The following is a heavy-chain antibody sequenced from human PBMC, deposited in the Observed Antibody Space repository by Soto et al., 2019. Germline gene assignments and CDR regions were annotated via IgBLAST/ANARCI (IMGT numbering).Heavy chain of an antibody. CDR3: ARVAAAAINWFDP. D-gene: IGHD6-13*01. CDR1: GFTFSSYW. CDR2: IKQDGSEK. Sequence: ESGGGLVQPGGSLRLSCAASGFTFSSYWMSWVRQAPGKGLEWVANIKQDGSEKYYVDSVKGRFTISRDNAKNSLYLQMNSLRAEDTAVYYCARVAAAAINWFDPWGQGTLVTVSS. V-gene: IGHV3-7*01. J-gene: IGHJ5*02.